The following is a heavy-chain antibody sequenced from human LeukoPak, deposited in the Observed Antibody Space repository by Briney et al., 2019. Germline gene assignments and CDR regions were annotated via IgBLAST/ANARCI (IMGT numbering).Heavy chain of an antibody. CDR3: ARVTVPLVVITAGGFDY. J-gene: IGHJ4*02. V-gene: IGHV3-30*02. Sequence: GGSVRLSCAVSGFTFSTYGMHWVRQAPGKGLEWVAFIRSDGNNKCYADSVKGRFTISRDNSKNTLYLQMNSLRTEDTAVYYCARVTVPLVVITAGGFDYWGQGTLVTVSS. D-gene: IGHD3-22*01. CDR2: IRSDGNNK. CDR1: GFTFSTYG.